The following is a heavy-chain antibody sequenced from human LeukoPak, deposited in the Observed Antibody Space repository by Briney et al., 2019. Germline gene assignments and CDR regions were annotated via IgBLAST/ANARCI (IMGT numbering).Heavy chain of an antibody. CDR3: ARDGLRRPPTPYCGGDCPLDY. D-gene: IGHD2-21*02. Sequence: GGSLRLSCAASGFTFSDYYMSWIRQAPGKGLEWVSYISSSGSPIYYADSVKGRFTISRDNAKNSLYLQMNSLRVEDTAMYYCARDGLRRPPTPYCGGDCPLDYWGQGTLAASPQ. J-gene: IGHJ4*02. V-gene: IGHV3-11*01. CDR2: ISSSGSPI. CDR1: GFTFSDYY.